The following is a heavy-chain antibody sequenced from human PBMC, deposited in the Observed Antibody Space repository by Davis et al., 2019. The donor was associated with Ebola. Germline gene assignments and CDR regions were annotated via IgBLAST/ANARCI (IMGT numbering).Heavy chain of an antibody. CDR3: AKGGGQLWAWYFDY. J-gene: IGHJ4*02. CDR2: IKTDGSTT. Sequence: PGGSLRLSCAASGFTVSRDYMSWVRQAPGKGLVWVSRIKTDGSTTIYADSVKGRFTISRDNAKNTLYLQMNSLRAEDTAVYYCAKGGGQLWAWYFDYWDQGTLVTVSS. D-gene: IGHD5-18*01. V-gene: IGHV3-74*01. CDR1: GFTVSRDY.